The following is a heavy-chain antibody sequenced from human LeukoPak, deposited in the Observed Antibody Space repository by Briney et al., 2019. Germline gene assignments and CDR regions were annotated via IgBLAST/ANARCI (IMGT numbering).Heavy chain of an antibody. CDR1: GITLSNYG. CDR2: ISDSGGRT. J-gene: IGHJ4*02. D-gene: IGHD3-22*01. CDR3: AKRGVVIRVILVGFHKEAFYFDS. V-gene: IGHV3-23*01. Sequence: GGSLRVSCAVSGITLSNYGMSWVRQAQGKGLEWVAGISDSGGRTNDADSVKGRFTISRDNPKNTLYLQMNSLRAEDTAVYFCAKRGVVIRVILVGFHKEAFYFDSWGQGALVTVSS.